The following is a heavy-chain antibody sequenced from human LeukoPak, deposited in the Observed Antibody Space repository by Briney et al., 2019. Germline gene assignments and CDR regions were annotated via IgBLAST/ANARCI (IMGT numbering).Heavy chain of an antibody. Sequence: GGSLRLSCAASGFTFDDYGMSWVRHAPGKGLEWVSGINWNGGSTVYADSVKGRFTISRDNSKNTLYLQMNSLRAEDTAVYYCARDGNTYYYGSGSGTGGWFDPWGQGTLVTVSS. D-gene: IGHD3-10*01. J-gene: IGHJ5*02. CDR2: INWNGGST. CDR1: GFTFDDYG. V-gene: IGHV3-20*04. CDR3: ARDGNTYYYGSGSGTGGWFDP.